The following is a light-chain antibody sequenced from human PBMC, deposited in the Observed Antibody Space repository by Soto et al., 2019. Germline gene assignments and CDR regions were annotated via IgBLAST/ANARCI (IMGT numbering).Light chain of an antibody. J-gene: IGKJ2*01. V-gene: IGKV3-20*01. CDR3: QQYCGSPPFT. Sequence: VLTQSPGTLSLSPGERATISCRASQSIGSSYLAWYQHKPGQAPRLLIYGASSRATGISLRFSGSGSGTDFTLTISRLEPEDCGVYYCQQYCGSPPFTFGQGTSLEIK. CDR1: QSIGSSY. CDR2: GAS.